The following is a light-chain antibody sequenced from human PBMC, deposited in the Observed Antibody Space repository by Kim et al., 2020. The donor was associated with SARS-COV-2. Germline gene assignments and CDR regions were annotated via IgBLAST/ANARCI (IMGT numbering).Light chain of an antibody. CDR1: QNINSF. CDR2: AES. CDR3: QQSHTAPLLT. V-gene: IGKV1-39*01. Sequence: SVGDRVTITCRASQNINSFLNWYQQRPGKAPKLLIYAESTLQIGVPSRFSGSGSGTDFTLTITSLQPEDFATYYCQQSHTAPLLTFGGGTKVDIK. J-gene: IGKJ4*01.